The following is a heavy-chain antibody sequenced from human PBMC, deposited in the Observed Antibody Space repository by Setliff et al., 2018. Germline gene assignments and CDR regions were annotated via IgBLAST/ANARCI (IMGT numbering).Heavy chain of an antibody. V-gene: IGHV4-39*07. Sequence: SETLSLTCTVSGASVSGNSYYWGWIRQPPGKGLEWIGRIHYRGTTYSNASLASRLTISVDTAKNQFSLKLSSVTAADTAIYYCARDRSYYASGSFTKWFDYWGQGTLVTVSS. CDR2: IHYRGTT. D-gene: IGHD3-10*01. CDR1: GASVSGNSYY. J-gene: IGHJ4*02. CDR3: ARDRSYYASGSFTKWFDY.